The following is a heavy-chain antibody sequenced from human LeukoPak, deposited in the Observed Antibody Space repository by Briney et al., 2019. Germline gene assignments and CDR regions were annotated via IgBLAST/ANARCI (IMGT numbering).Heavy chain of an antibody. CDR2: ISGSGGST. V-gene: IGHV3-23*01. Sequence: GGSLRLSCAASGFTFSSYGMSWVRQAPGKGLEWVSAISGSGGSTYYADSVKGRFTISRDNSKNTLYLQMNSLRAEDTAVYYCARRAGAYSHPYDYWGQGTLATVSS. J-gene: IGHJ4*02. D-gene: IGHD4/OR15-4a*01. CDR1: GFTFSSYG. CDR3: ARRAGAYSHPYDY.